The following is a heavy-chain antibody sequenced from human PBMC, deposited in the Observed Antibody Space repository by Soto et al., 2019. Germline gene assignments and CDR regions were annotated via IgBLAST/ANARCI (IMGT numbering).Heavy chain of an antibody. Sequence: GESLKTSCKGSGYTFSTYWIAWVRQMPGKGLEWMGIIYPGDSDTKYSPAFQGQVTISADKSINPAYLQWTSLEASDTAMYYCARKFAPEFFDSWGQGTLVTVSS. J-gene: IGHJ4*02. D-gene: IGHD3-10*01. CDR1: GYTFSTYW. CDR3: ARKFAPEFFDS. CDR2: IYPGDSDT. V-gene: IGHV5-51*01.